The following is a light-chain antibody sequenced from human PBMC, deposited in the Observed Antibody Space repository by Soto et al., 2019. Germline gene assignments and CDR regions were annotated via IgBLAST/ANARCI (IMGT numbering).Light chain of an antibody. CDR2: DVS. J-gene: IGLJ2*01. V-gene: IGLV2-14*01. CDR1: SSDVGGYNY. CDR3: SSYTSSSTLVV. Sequence: QSALTQPASVSGSPGQSITISCTGTSSDVGGYNYVSWYQQHPGKAPKLMIYDVSTGPSGVSNRFSGSKSGNTASLTISGLHAEDEADYYCSSYTSSSTLVVFGGGTKLTVL.